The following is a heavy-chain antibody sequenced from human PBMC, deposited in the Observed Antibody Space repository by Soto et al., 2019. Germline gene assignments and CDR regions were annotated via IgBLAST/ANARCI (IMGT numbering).Heavy chain of an antibody. D-gene: IGHD5-12*01. J-gene: IGHJ6*02. CDR3: VSRLGYGYAMDV. CDR2: IYFNGNT. Sequence: QLQLQESGPGLVKPSEILSLTCTVSGDSISSGGYYWGWIRQPPGKGLEWIGSIYFNGNTYYNPSLKSRVTISRDTARNQFSLRLISVTAADTAVYSCVSRLGYGYAMDVWGQGTTVTVSS. V-gene: IGHV4-39*01. CDR1: GDSISSGGYY.